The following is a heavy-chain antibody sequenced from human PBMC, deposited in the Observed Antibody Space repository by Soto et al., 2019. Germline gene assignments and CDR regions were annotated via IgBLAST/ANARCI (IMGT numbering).Heavy chain of an antibody. V-gene: IGHV1-46*01. Sequence: GASVKVSCKASGYTFTSYCMHWVRQAPGQGLEWMGIINPSGGSTSYAQKFQGRVTMTRDTSTSTVYMELSSLRSEDTAVYYCARETIEMATGSRGYYFDYWGQGTLVTVSS. CDR3: ARETIEMATGSRGYYFDY. J-gene: IGHJ4*02. CDR2: INPSGGST. D-gene: IGHD5-12*01. CDR1: GYTFTSYC.